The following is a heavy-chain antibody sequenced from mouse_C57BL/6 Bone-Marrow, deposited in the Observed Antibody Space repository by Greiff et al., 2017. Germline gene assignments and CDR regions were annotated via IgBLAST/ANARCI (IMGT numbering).Heavy chain of an antibody. V-gene: IGHV14-4*01. CDR1: GFNIKDDY. CDR2: IDPENGDT. D-gene: IGHD1-1*01. Sequence: VQLQQSGAELVRPGASVKLSCTASGFNIKDDYMHWVKQRPEQGLEWIGWIDPENGDTEYASKFQGKATITADTSSNPAYLQLSSLTSEDTAVYYCTTVHYYGSSHWYFDVWGTGTTVTVSS. CDR3: TTVHYYGSSHWYFDV. J-gene: IGHJ1*03.